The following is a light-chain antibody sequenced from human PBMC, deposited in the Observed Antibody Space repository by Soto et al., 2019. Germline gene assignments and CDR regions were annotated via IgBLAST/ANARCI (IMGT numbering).Light chain of an antibody. CDR3: SSYTSSNTLV. V-gene: IGLV2-14*01. CDR2: EVT. CDR1: SSDVGAYIF. Sequence: QSALTQPASVSGSPGQSITISCTGTSSDVGAYIFVSWYQQHPGKAPKLMIYEVTNRPSGVSNRFSGSKSGNTASLTISGLQAEDEADYYCSSYTSSNTLVFGGGTKVTVL. J-gene: IGLJ2*01.